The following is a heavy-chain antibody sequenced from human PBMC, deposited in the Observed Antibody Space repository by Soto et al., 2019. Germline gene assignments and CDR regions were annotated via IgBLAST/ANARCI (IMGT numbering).Heavy chain of an antibody. Sequence: SETLSLTCTVSGGSISSSSYYWGWIRQPPGKGLEWIGSIYYSGSTYYNPSLKSRVTISVDTSKNQSSLKLSSVTAADTAVYYCARHVGIAAAGIGNWFDPWGQGTLVTVSS. CDR2: IYYSGST. J-gene: IGHJ5*02. V-gene: IGHV4-39*01. D-gene: IGHD6-13*01. CDR3: ARHVGIAAAGIGNWFDP. CDR1: GGSISSSSYY.